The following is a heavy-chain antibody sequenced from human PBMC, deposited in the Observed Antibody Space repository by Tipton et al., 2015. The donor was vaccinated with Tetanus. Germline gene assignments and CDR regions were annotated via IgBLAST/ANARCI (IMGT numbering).Heavy chain of an antibody. Sequence: TLSLTCAVYGGSFSGYYWSWIRQPPGKGLEWIGEINHSGSTNYNPSLKSRVTISVDTSKNQFSLKLSSVTAADTAVYYCARGSRRITIFGVVLPASFDYWGQGTLVTVSS. CDR3: ARGSRRITIFGVVLPASFDY. V-gene: IGHV4-34*01. CDR1: GGSFSGYY. CDR2: INHSGST. D-gene: IGHD3-3*01. J-gene: IGHJ4*02.